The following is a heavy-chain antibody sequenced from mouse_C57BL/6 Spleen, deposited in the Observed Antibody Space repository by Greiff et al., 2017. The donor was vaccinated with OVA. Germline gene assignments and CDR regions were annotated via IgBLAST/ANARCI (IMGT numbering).Heavy chain of an antibody. CDR1: GYTFTSYW. Sequence: VQLQHPGAELVMPGASVKLSCKASGYTFTSYWMHWVKQRPGQGLEWIGEIDPSDSYTNYNQKFKGKSTLTVDKSSSTAYMQLSSLTSEDSAVYYCARLGDYSNYGYAMDYWGQGTSVTVSS. CDR3: ARLGDYSNYGYAMDY. D-gene: IGHD2-5*01. J-gene: IGHJ4*01. CDR2: IDPSDSYT. V-gene: IGHV1-69*01.